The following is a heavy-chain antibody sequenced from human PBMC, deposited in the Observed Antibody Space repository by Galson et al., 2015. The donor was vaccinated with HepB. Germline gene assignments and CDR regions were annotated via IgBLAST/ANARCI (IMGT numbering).Heavy chain of an antibody. D-gene: IGHD2-15*01. CDR3: ARSGRGVVAASGYAFDI. CDR2: IIPILGIA. CDR1: GGTFSSYA. V-gene: IGHV1-69*04. Sequence: SVKVSCKASGGTFSSYAISWVRQAPGQGLEWMGRIIPILGIANYAQKFQGRVTITADKSTSTAYMELSSLRSEDTAVYYCARSGRGVVAASGYAFDIWGQGTMVTVSS. J-gene: IGHJ3*02.